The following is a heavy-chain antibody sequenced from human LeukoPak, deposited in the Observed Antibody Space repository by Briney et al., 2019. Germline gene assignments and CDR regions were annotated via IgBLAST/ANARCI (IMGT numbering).Heavy chain of an antibody. CDR3: ARGGSYLSAFDI. CDR1: GFTFGDYA. CDR2: ISGTSSYI. J-gene: IGHJ3*02. Sequence: GGSLRLSCTASGFTFGDYAMNWVRQAPGKGLEWVSFISGTSSYIYYADSVKGRFTISRDNAKNTLYLQMNSLRAEDTAVYYCARGGSYLSAFDIWGQGTMVTVSS. V-gene: IGHV3-21*04. D-gene: IGHD1-26*01.